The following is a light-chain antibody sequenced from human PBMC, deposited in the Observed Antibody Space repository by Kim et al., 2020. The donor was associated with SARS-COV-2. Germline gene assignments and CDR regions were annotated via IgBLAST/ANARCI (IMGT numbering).Light chain of an antibody. Sequence: LSRGESATLSCRASQGIDSQLAWYQQKPGQAPRLVIYDASYRATGIPARFSGSGSGTDFTLTISSLEPEDFAVYFCQQRRNWPVTFGQGTKVDIK. CDR3: QQRRNWPVT. V-gene: IGKV3-11*01. CDR2: DAS. CDR1: QGIDSQ. J-gene: IGKJ1*01.